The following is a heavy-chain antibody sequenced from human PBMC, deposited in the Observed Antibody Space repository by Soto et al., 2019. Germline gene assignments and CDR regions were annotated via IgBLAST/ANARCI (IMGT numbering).Heavy chain of an antibody. CDR1: GGTFSSYA. D-gene: IGHD2-2*01. CDR2: INPNSGGT. Sequence: GASVKVSCKASGGTFSSYAISWVRQAPGQGLEWMGWINPNSGGTNYAQKFQGRVTMTRDTSISTAYMELSRLRSDDTAVYYCAREVVVPAALYYYGMDVWGQGTTVTVSS. J-gene: IGHJ6*02. CDR3: AREVVVPAALYYYGMDV. V-gene: IGHV1-2*02.